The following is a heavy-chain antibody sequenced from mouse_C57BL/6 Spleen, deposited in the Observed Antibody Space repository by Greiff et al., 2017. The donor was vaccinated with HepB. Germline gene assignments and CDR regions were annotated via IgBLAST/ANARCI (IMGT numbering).Heavy chain of an antibody. J-gene: IGHJ3*01. CDR1: GFTFSSYT. CDR2: ISGGGGNT. V-gene: IGHV5-9*01. CDR3: ARKDYDEGAWFAY. Sequence: EVKVVESGGGLVKPGGSLKLSCAASGFTFSSYTMSWVRQTPEKRLEWVATISGGGGNTYYPDSVKGRFTISGDKAKNTLYLKMSSLRSEDTALYYCARKDYDEGAWFAYWGQGTLVTVSA. D-gene: IGHD2-4*01.